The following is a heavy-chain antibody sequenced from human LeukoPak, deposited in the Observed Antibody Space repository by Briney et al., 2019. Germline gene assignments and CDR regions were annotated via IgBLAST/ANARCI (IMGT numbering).Heavy chain of an antibody. CDR1: GYSFTSYW. Sequence: GESLKISCKGSGYSFTSYWIGWVRQMPGKGLEWMGIIYPGDSDTRYSPSFQGQVTISADKSISTAYLQWSSLKASDTAVYYCGRSHYYDSSLSYYFDYWGQGTLVTVSS. D-gene: IGHD3-22*01. CDR3: GRSHYYDSSLSYYFDY. J-gene: IGHJ4*02. V-gene: IGHV5-51*01. CDR2: IYPGDSDT.